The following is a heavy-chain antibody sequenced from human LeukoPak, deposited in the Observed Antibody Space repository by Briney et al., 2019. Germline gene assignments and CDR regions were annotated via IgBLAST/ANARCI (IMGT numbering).Heavy chain of an antibody. CDR1: GFTFSTYA. Sequence: SGGSLRLSCAASGFTFSTYAMNWVRQAPGKGLEWVTFIWYDGSHQYYIDSVKGRFTVSRDNAKSTLYLQMDSLRAEDTAVYYCATDRNEGKYYDYWGQGTLVTVSS. J-gene: IGHJ4*02. D-gene: IGHD2/OR15-2a*01. CDR3: ATDRNEGKYYDY. CDR2: IWYDGSHQ. V-gene: IGHV3-33*08.